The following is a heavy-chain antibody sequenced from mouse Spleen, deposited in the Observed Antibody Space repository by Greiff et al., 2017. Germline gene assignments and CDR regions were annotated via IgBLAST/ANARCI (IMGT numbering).Heavy chain of an antibody. CDR2: ISYDGSN. CDR3: ASYGSSPYAMDH. Sequence: ESGPGLVKPSQSLSLTCSVTGYSITSGYYWNWIRQFPGNKLEWMGYISYDGSNNYNPSLKNRISITRDTSKNQFFLKLNSVTTEDTATYYCASYGSSPYAMDHWGQGTSVTVSS. D-gene: IGHD1-1*01. V-gene: IGHV3-6*01. CDR1: GYSITSGYY. J-gene: IGHJ4*01.